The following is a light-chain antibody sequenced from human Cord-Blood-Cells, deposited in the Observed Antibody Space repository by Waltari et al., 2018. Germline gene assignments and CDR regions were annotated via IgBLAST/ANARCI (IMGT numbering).Light chain of an antibody. CDR3: QQSYSTPIT. CDR2: AAS. Sequence: DIQMTQSPSSLSASVGDRVTITCRASQSISSYLNWYQQKPGKAPKLLIYAASSLQSGAPSRFSGSGSRTDFTLTISSLQPEDFATYYCQQSYSTPITFGQGTRLEIK. CDR1: QSISSY. J-gene: IGKJ5*01. V-gene: IGKV1-39*01.